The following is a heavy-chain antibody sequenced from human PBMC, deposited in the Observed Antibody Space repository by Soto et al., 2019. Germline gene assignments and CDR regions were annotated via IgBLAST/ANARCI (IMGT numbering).Heavy chain of an antibody. Sequence: QVQLVQSGAEVKKPGASVKVSCKASGYTFTSYGISWVRQAPGQGLEWMGWISAYNGNTNYAQKLQGRVTMTTDTSPSTAYMELRSLRSDDTAVYYCARNRDYGDYPSSGMDVWGQGTTVTVSS. CDR1: GYTFTSYG. CDR2: ISAYNGNT. V-gene: IGHV1-18*04. D-gene: IGHD4-17*01. J-gene: IGHJ6*02. CDR3: ARNRDYGDYPSSGMDV.